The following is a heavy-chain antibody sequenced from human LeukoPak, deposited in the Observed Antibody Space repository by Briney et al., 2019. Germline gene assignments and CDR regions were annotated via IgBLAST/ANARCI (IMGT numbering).Heavy chain of an antibody. J-gene: IGHJ4*02. CDR2: ISWNSGSI. CDR1: GFTFDDYA. CDR3: AKGYGRWLQLRFFDY. Sequence: PGGSLRLSCAASGFTFDDYAMHWVRQAPGKGLEWVSDISWNSGSIGYADSVKGRFTISRDNAKNSLYLQMNSLRAEDTASYYCAKGYGRWLQLRFFDYWGQGTLVTVSS. D-gene: IGHD5-24*01. V-gene: IGHV3-9*01.